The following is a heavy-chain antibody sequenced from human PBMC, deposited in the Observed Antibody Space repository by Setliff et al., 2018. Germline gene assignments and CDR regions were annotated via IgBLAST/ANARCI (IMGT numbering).Heavy chain of an antibody. CDR3: SRLVRFCIRTSCQRLSGGDF. Sequence: ASVKVSCKTSGYTSSDYGIAWVRQAPGQGLEWMGWISAHTGNTFYSPKFHGRLTLTTDTSTRTAYMQLRSLDSDDTAVYYCSRLVRFCIRTSCQRLSGGDFWGQGTLVTVSS. D-gene: IGHD2-2*01. CDR2: ISAHTGNT. V-gene: IGHV1-18*01. CDR1: GYTSSDYG. J-gene: IGHJ4*02.